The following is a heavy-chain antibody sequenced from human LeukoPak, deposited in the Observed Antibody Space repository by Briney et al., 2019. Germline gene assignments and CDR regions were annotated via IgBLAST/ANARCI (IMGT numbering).Heavy chain of an antibody. D-gene: IGHD2-2*01. CDR2: INPNSGGT. CDR3: ARVQLLFGWFDP. V-gene: IGHV1-2*02. CDR1: GYTFTGYY. Sequence: ASVKVSCKASGYTFTGYYMHWVRQAPGQGLEWMGWINPNSGGTNYAQKFQGRVTMTRDTSISTAYMELSRLRSDDTAVYYCARVQLLFGWFDPWGQGTLVTVSS. J-gene: IGHJ5*02.